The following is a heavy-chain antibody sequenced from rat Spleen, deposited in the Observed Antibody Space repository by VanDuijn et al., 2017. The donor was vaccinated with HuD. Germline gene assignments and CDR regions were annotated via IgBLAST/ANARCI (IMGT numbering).Heavy chain of an antibody. CDR2: INSAGNT. D-gene: IGHD1-12*02. CDR1: GHSITSTYR. V-gene: IGHV3-3*01. CDR3: ARSDGVHYFLPFAD. Sequence: EVQLQESGPGLVKPSQSLSLTCSVTGHSITSTYRWNWIRKFPGNKLEWMGYINSAGNTNYNPSLKSRISITRETSRNQFFLKVNTVTTEDTATYYCARSDGVHYFLPFADWGQGSLVTVSS. J-gene: IGHJ3*01.